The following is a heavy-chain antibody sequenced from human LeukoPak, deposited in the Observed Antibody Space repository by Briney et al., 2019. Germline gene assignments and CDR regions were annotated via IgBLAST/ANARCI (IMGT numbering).Heavy chain of an antibody. CDR2: ISSNSSTI. V-gene: IGHV3-48*04. J-gene: IGHJ6*03. Sequence: PGGSLRLSCAASGFTFSSYSMNWVRQAPGKGLEWVSYISSNSSTIYYADSVKGRFTISRDNAKNPLYLQMNSLRAEDTAVYYCARPNYGDYVLGYYYMDVWGKGTTVTVSS. CDR1: GFTFSSYS. CDR3: ARPNYGDYVLGYYYMDV. D-gene: IGHD4-17*01.